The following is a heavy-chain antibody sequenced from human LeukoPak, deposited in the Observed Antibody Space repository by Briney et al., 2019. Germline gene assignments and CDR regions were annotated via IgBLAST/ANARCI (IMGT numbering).Heavy chain of an antibody. CDR3: ARRPGIAAAGSAFDI. CDR2: INPNSGGT. J-gene: IGHJ3*02. V-gene: IGHV1-2*02. CDR1: GYTFTGYY. D-gene: IGHD6-13*01. Sequence: ASVKVSCKASGYTFTGYYMHWVRQAPGQGLEWMGWINPNSGGTNYAQKLQGRVTMTRDTSISTAYMELSRLRSDDTAVYYCARRPGIAAAGSAFDIWGQGTMVTVSS.